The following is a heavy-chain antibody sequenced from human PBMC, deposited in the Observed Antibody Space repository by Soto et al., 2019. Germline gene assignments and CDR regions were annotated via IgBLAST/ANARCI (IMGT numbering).Heavy chain of an antibody. D-gene: IGHD6-13*01. CDR3: AKYTSSWTWYYFDY. V-gene: IGHV1-46*01. CDR2: INPSTGGT. CDR1: GYTFPSYY. J-gene: IGHJ4*02. Sequence: ASVKVSCKASGYTFPSYYMHWVRQAPGQGLEWMGIINPSTGGTSYAQKFQGRVTMTRDTSTSTVYMELSSLRSEDTAVYYCAKYTSSWTWYYFDYWGQGTLVTVSS.